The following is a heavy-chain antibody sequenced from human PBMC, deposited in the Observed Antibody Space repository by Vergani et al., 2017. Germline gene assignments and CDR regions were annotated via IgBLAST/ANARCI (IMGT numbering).Heavy chain of an antibody. J-gene: IGHJ4*02. D-gene: IGHD1-14*01. CDR1: GGSISSYY. V-gene: IGHV4-59*01. CDR2: IYYSGST. Sequence: QVQLQESGPGLVKPSETLSLTCTVSGGSISSYYWSWIRQPPGKGLEWIGYIYYSGSTNYNPSLKSRVTISVDTSKNQFSLKLSSVTAADTAVYYWARAPESRRMTHFDYWGQGTLVTVSS. CDR3: ARAPESRRMTHFDY.